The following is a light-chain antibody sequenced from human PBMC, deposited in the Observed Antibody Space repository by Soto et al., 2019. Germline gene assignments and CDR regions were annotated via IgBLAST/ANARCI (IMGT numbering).Light chain of an antibody. CDR2: EVN. Sequence: QSALTQPASLSGSPGQSITISCTGTSSDIGAYDYVSWFQQHPGKAPKLMISEVNNRPSGVSNRFSGSKSGNTASLIISGLQAEDEAEYYCSSYTSSNTFYVFGTGTKLTVL. J-gene: IGLJ1*01. CDR1: SSDIGAYDY. CDR3: SSYTSSNTFYV. V-gene: IGLV2-14*01.